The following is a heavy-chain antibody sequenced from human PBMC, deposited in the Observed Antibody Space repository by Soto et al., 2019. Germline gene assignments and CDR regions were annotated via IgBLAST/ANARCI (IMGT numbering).Heavy chain of an antibody. V-gene: IGHV1-46*01. J-gene: IGHJ6*02. D-gene: IGHD3-3*01. CDR2: INPSGGST. Sequence: ASVKVSCKASGYTFTSYYMHWVRQAPGQGLEWMGIINPSGGSTSYAQKFQGRVTMTRDTSTSTVYMELSSLRSEDTAVYYCARGQYYDFWSGYYSYYYYGMDVWGQGTTVTVSS. CDR3: ARGQYYDFWSGYYSYYYYGMDV. CDR1: GYTFTSYY.